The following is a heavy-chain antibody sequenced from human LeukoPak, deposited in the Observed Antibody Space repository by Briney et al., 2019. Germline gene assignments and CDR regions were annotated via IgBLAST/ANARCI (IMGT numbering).Heavy chain of an antibody. V-gene: IGHV4-38-2*01. CDR2: ISHSGNT. J-gene: IGHJ5*02. CDR3: ARERASNNHDNWFDP. Sequence: SETLSLTCAVSGYSISSGYYWGWIRQPPGQGLEWIGSISHSGNTYYNPSLKSRVTISADKSKNQFFLRLSPVAAADSGVYYCARERASNNHDNWFDPWGQGTLVTVSS. CDR1: GYSISSGYY.